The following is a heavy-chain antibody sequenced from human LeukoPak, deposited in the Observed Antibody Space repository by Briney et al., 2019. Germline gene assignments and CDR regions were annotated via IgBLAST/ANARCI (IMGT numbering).Heavy chain of an antibody. D-gene: IGHD6-6*01. Sequence: SETLSLTCTVSGASISSSSYYWGWIRQPPGKGLEWLGSMSYSGSTYYNPSLKSRVAMSVDTSKNQFSLNLTSVTAADTAVYYCARQTDPDSSLSHFDFWGQGTLVTVSS. CDR3: ARQTDPDSSLSHFDF. V-gene: IGHV4-39*01. J-gene: IGHJ4*02. CDR2: MSYSGST. CDR1: GASISSSSYY.